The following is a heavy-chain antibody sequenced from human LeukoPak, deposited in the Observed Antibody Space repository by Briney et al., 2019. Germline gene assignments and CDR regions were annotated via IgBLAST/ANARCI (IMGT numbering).Heavy chain of an antibody. CDR2: ISGSGGST. CDR3: AKDPTSGDYEAPGY. CDR1: GFTFSSYA. J-gene: IGHJ4*02. D-gene: IGHD4-17*01. V-gene: IGHV3-23*01. Sequence: GGSLRLSCAASGFTFSSYAMSWVRQAPGKGLEWVSAISGSGGSTYYADSVKGLFTISRDNSKNTLYLQMNSLRAEDTAVYYCAKDPTSGDYEAPGYWGQGTLVTVSS.